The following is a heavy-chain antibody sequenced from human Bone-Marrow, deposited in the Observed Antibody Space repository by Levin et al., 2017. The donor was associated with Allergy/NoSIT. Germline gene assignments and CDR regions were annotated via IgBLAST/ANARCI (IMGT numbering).Heavy chain of an antibody. Sequence: SQTLSLTCTVSGGSFSSSYWSWIRQPPGKGLEWIGFVHSSGITSYNTALKSRVTISIDTPRNQFSLRLTSVSAADTAIYYCAGRSVGVTPSSGRFDPWGQGTLVTVSS. CDR3: AGRSVGVTPSSGRFDP. V-gene: IGHV4-4*08. CDR1: GGSFSSSY. CDR2: VHSSGIT. D-gene: IGHD6-19*01. J-gene: IGHJ5*02.